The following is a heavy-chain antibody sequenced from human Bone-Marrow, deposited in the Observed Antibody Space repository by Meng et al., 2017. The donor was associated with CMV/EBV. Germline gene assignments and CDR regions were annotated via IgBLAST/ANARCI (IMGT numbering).Heavy chain of an antibody. Sequence: GESLKISCAASGFSFSSYGMHWVRQAPGKGLEWVAFIRYDGGNKYYADSVKGRFTISRDNSKNTLDLQMSSLRAEDTAVYYCAKDKGQLAIYYYYYGMDVWDQGTTVTVSS. CDR3: AKDKGQLAIYYYYYGMDV. CDR2: IRYDGGNK. J-gene: IGHJ6*02. D-gene: IGHD6-13*01. V-gene: IGHV3-30*02. CDR1: GFSFSSYG.